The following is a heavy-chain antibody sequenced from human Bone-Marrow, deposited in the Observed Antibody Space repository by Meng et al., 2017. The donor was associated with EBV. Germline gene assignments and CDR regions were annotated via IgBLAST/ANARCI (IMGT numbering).Heavy chain of an antibody. Sequence: QVQLVQSGAEVKKPGSFVKVDCKASGYTFSSYDINWVRQATGQGLEWMGWMNPSTASTGYAQKFQGRVTMTSDTSISTAYMELSSLRSEDTAVYYCVRIVGRGPSSLWYFDSWGQGTLVTVSS. V-gene: IGHV1-8*01. J-gene: IGHJ4*02. CDR3: VRIVGRGPSSLWYFDS. CDR1: GYTFSSYD. D-gene: IGHD1-26*01. CDR2: MNPSTAST.